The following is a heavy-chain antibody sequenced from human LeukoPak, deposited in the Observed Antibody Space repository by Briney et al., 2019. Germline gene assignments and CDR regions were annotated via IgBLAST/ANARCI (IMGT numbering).Heavy chain of an antibody. CDR2: IQPGGSAT. D-gene: IGHD2-8*01. CDR1: GYSFTCYW. Sequence: GEALKISFKGSGYSFTCYWLGWVRQMPGKGLEGMWIIQPGGSATRYRPSCQGQVTRSAAKSICTAYLQWSSLKATDTAMYYCALHLDDYWCKSEWFAPWGEGTLV. J-gene: IGHJ5*01. CDR3: ALHLDDYWCKSEWFAP. V-gene: IGHV5-51*01.